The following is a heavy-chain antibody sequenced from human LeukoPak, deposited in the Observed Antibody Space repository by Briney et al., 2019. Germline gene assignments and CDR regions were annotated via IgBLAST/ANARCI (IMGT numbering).Heavy chain of an antibody. V-gene: IGHV5-51*01. CDR2: IYPGDSDT. CDR3: ARQSQLWFGELLTRHFDY. Sequence: GESLKISCKGSGYSFTSYWIGWVGQMPGKGLEWMGIIYPGDSDTRYSPSFQGQVTISADKSISTAYLQWSSLKASDTAMYYCARQSQLWFGELLTRHFDYWGQGTLVTVSS. J-gene: IGHJ4*02. D-gene: IGHD3-10*01. CDR1: GYSFTSYW.